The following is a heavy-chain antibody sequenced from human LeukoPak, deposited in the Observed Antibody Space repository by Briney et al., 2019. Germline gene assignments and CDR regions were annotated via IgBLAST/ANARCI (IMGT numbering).Heavy chain of an antibody. CDR2: IKPNSGGT. J-gene: IGHJ6*02. D-gene: IGHD3-3*01. V-gene: IGHV1-2*02. CDR1: GYTFTGYY. CDR3: ARGTTIFGVVTHYGMDV. Sequence: ASVKVSCKASGYTFTGYYMHWVRQAPGQGLEWMGWIKPNSGGTNYAQKFQGRVTMTRDTSISTAYMELSRLRSDDTAVYYCARGTTIFGVVTHYGMDVWGQGTTVTVSS.